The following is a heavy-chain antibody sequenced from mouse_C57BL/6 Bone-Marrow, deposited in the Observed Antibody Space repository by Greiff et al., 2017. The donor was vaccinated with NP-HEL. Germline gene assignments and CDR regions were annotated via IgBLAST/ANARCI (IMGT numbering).Heavy chain of an antibody. CDR1: GYAFSSYW. Sequence: QVQLKQSGAELVKPGASVKISCKASGYAFSSYWMNWVKERPGKGLEWIGQIYPGDGDTKYNGKFKGKATVTADKSSSTAYMQVSSLTSEDSAVYVCARGDYGSSRFGYAMDYWGQGTSVTVSS. D-gene: IGHD1-1*01. V-gene: IGHV1-80*01. CDR2: IYPGDGDT. CDR3: ARGDYGSSRFGYAMDY. J-gene: IGHJ4*01.